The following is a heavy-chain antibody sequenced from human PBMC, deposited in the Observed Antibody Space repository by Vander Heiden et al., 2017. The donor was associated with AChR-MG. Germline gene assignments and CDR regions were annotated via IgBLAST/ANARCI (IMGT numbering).Heavy chain of an antibody. Sequence: QVQLVQSGAEVKKPGASVKVSCKASGYTFTSYDINWVRQATGQGLEWMGWMNPNSGNTGYAQKFQGRVTMTRNTSISTAYMELSSLRSEDTAVYYCARVGYYDILTGYTDAFDIWGQGTMVTVSS. D-gene: IGHD3-9*01. CDR3: ARVGYYDILTGYTDAFDI. CDR1: GYTFTSYD. J-gene: IGHJ3*02. V-gene: IGHV1-8*01. CDR2: MNPNSGNT.